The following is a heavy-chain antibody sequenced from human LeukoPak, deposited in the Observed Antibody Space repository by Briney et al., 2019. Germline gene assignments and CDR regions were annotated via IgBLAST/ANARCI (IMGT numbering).Heavy chain of an antibody. CDR1: GGTFSSYA. D-gene: IGHD4-17*01. CDR3: ARAPVDYGDYQGYFDY. J-gene: IGHJ4*02. Sequence: ASVKVSCKASGGTFSSYAISWVRQAPGQGLEWMGGIIPTFGTANYAQKFQGRVTITTDESTSTAYMELSSLRSEDTAVYYCARAPVDYGDYQGYFDYWGQGTLVTVSS. V-gene: IGHV1-69*05. CDR2: IIPTFGTA.